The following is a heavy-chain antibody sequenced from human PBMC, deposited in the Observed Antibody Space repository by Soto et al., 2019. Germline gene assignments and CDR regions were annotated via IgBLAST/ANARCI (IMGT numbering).Heavy chain of an antibody. CDR2: IYKSTTT. Sequence: ASETLSLTCSVSGDSISTVDYFWAWIRQPPGQALEYIGYIYKSTTTYYNPSFESRVAISLDTSKSQFSLTVTSVTAADTAVYFCARGRYCLTGRCFPNWFDSWGQGTLVTVSS. CDR3: ARGRYCLTGRCFPNWFDS. J-gene: IGHJ5*01. D-gene: IGHD2-15*01. CDR1: GDSISTVDYF. V-gene: IGHV4-30-4*01.